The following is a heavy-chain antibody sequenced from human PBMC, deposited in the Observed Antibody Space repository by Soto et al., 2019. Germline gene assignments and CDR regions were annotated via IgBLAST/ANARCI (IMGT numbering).Heavy chain of an antibody. Sequence: PGGSLRLSCAASGFTFSSYAMSWVRQAPGKGLEWVSAISGSGGSTYYADSVKGRFTISRDNSKNTLYLQMNSLRAEDTAVYYCAKGGVDYGGYDFAYYFDYWGQGTLVTVSS. CDR2: ISGSGGST. V-gene: IGHV3-23*01. CDR1: GFTFSSYA. D-gene: IGHD4-17*01. J-gene: IGHJ4*02. CDR3: AKGGVDYGGYDFAYYFDY.